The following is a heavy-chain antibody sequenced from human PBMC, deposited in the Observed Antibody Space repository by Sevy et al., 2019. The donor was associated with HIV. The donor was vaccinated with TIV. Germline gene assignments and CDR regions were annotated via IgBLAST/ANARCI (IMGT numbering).Heavy chain of an antibody. CDR2: ISSDGGYT. CDR1: GFSFSSYG. J-gene: IGHJ4*02. D-gene: IGHD3-22*01. Sequence: GGSLRLSCAASGFSFSSYGMHWVRQAPGKGLEWVAVISSDGGYTYYADSVKGRFTISRDNSKNTLYLQMNSLRAEDMGMYYCAKGGGRWVSSYYYVDFWGQGTLVTVSS. CDR3: AKGGGRWVSSYYYVDF. V-gene: IGHV3-30*18.